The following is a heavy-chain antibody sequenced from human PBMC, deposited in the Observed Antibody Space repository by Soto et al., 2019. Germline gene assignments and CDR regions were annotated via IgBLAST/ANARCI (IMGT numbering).Heavy chain of an antibody. V-gene: IGHV3-23*01. CDR1: GFTFSSYA. J-gene: IGHJ6*03. CDR3: AKSIYCSSTSCYAGYYYYMDV. Sequence: GGSLRLSCAASGFTFSSYAMSWVRQAPGKGLEWVSAISGSGGSTYYADSVKGRFTISRDNSKNTLYLQMNSLRAEDTAVYYCAKSIYCSSTSCYAGYYYYMDVWGKGTTVTVSS. D-gene: IGHD2-2*01. CDR2: ISGSGGST.